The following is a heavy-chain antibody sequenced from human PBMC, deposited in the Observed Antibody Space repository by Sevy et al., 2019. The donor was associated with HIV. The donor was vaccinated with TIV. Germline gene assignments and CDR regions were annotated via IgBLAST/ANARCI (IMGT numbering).Heavy chain of an antibody. CDR2: IKSKSDGETT. J-gene: IGHJ6*02. CDR3: AKALYYDFWSGYYSPNYYYYGMDV. D-gene: IGHD3-3*01. CDR1: GFTFTNAW. V-gene: IGHV3-15*01. Sequence: GGSLRLSCAASGFTFTNAWMSWVRQAPGKGLEWVGRIKSKSDGETTDYAASVEGRFSISRDDSRNTLYLQMNSLRAEDKAVYYCAKALYYDFWSGYYSPNYYYYGMDVWGQGTTVTVSS.